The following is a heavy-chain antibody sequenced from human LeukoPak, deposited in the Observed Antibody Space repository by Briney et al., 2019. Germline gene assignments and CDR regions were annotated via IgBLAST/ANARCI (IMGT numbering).Heavy chain of an antibody. CDR3: ARHFTPPFMVRLRYYFDY. J-gene: IGHJ4*02. CDR1: GYSISSGYY. V-gene: IGHV4-38-2*02. Sequence: PSETLSLTCTVSGYSISSGYYWGWIRQPPGKGLEWIGSIYHSGSTYYNPSLKSRVTISVDTSKNQFSLKLSSVTAADTAVYYCARHFTPPFMVRLRYYFDYWGQGTLVTVSS. D-gene: IGHD3-10*01. CDR2: IYHSGST.